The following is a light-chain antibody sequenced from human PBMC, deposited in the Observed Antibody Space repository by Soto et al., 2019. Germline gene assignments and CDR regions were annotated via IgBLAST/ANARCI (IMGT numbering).Light chain of an antibody. CDR2: DVS. J-gene: IGLJ2*01. CDR3: CSYAGSSVV. CDR1: SSDVGGYNY. V-gene: IGLV2-11*01. Sequence: QSALTQPRSVSGSPGQTVTISCTGTSSDVGGYNYVSWYQQHPGQAPKLMIYDVSKRPSGVPDRFSGSKSGNTASLTISGLQAEDGADYYRCSYAGSSVVFGGGPKLTVL.